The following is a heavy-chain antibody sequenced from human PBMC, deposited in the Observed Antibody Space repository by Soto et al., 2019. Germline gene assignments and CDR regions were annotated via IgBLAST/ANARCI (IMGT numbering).Heavy chain of an antibody. J-gene: IGHJ6*02. D-gene: IGHD3-10*01. CDR1: GFTLSIYS. V-gene: IGHV3-48*02. Sequence: EVPLVESGGGLVQRGGSVRLSCAASGFTLSIYSMNWVRQAPRKGLEWVSYISGNGNSIYYADSVKGRFTISRDNAKKSLYLQMNRLGDEDTAVYYCARGFDLQYGMDVWGQGTTVTVSS. CDR3: ARGFDLQYGMDV. CDR2: ISGNGNSI.